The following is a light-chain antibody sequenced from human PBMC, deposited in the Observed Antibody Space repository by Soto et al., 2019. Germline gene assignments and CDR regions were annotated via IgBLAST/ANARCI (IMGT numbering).Light chain of an antibody. Sequence: DVQMTQSPSAMSASVGDRVTITCRASQDISRFVAWFQQKPGKAPERLIYDTSNLQPGVPSRFSGSGSGTEFTLAISGLQPEDFATYYCLQHNSYPDTCGQGTKRESK. V-gene: IGKV1-17*03. CDR2: DTS. CDR1: QDISRF. CDR3: LQHNSYPDT. J-gene: IGKJ2*01.